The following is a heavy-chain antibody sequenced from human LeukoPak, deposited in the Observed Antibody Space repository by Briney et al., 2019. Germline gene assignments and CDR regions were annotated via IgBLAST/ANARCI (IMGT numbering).Heavy chain of an antibody. CDR1: GYTFTSYA. CDR3: ARAEQGFGEGRDGMDV. Sequence: AASVKVSCKASGYTFTSYAMNWVRQAPGQGLEWMGWINTNTGNPTYAQGFTGRFVFSLDTSVSTAYLQISSLKAEDTAVYYCARAEQGFGEGRDGMDVWGQGTTVTVSS. V-gene: IGHV7-4-1*02. D-gene: IGHD3-10*01. CDR2: INTNTGNP. J-gene: IGHJ6*02.